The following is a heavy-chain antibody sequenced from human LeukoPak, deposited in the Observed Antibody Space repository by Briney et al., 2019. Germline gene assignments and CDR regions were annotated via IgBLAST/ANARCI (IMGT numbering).Heavy chain of an antibody. V-gene: IGHV3-21*01. CDR3: AREAAAGRDDY. J-gene: IGHJ4*02. D-gene: IGHD6-13*01. Sequence: PGGSLRLSCAASGFTFSSYSMNWVRQAPGKGLEWVSSISSSSSYIYYADSVKGRLTISRDNAKNSLYLQMNGLRAEDTAVYYCAREAAAGRDDYWGQGTLVTVSS. CDR1: GFTFSSYS. CDR2: ISSSSSYI.